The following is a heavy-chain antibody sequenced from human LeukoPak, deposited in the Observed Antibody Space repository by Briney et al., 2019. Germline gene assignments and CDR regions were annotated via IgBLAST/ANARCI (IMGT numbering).Heavy chain of an antibody. CDR1: GFTFDDYA. CDR2: ISWNGGSI. Sequence: GRSLRLSCAASGFTFDDYAMHWVRQAPGKGLEWVSGISWNGGSIGYADSVKGRFTISRDNAKNSLYLQMNSLRAEDTAVYYCATLPGGNYFDYWGQGTLVTVSS. D-gene: IGHD3-16*01. CDR3: ATLPGGNYFDY. J-gene: IGHJ4*02. V-gene: IGHV3-9*01.